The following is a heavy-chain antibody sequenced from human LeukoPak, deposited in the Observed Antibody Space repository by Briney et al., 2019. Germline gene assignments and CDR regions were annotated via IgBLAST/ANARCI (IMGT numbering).Heavy chain of an antibody. D-gene: IGHD3-22*01. CDR3: ARARSERKWLLPAYAFDI. CDR1: GGTFSRYA. J-gene: IGHJ3*02. V-gene: IGHV1-69*05. Sequence: SVKVSCKASGGTFSRYAISWVRQAPGQGLEWMGGIIPIFGTANYAQKFQGRVTITTDESTSTAYMELSSLRSEDTAVYYCARARSERKWLLPAYAFDIWGQGTMVTVSS. CDR2: IIPIFGTA.